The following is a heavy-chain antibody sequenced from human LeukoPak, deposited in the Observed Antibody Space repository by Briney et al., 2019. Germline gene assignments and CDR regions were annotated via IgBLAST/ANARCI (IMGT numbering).Heavy chain of an antibody. V-gene: IGHV1-2*06. J-gene: IGHJ5*02. CDR2: INPNSGGT. D-gene: IGHD6-19*01. CDR1: GYTFTSYG. CDR3: ARRGPYSSGWYLT. Sequence: PMASVKVSCRASGYTFTSYGVTWVRQAPGQGLEWMGRINPNSGGTNYAQKFQGRVTMTRDTSISTAYMELSRLRSDDTAVYYCARRGPYSSGWYLTWGQGTLVTVSS.